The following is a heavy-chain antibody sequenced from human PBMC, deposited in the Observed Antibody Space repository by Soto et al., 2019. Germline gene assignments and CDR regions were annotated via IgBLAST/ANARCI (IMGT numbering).Heavy chain of an antibody. D-gene: IGHD3-9*01. CDR1: RVTFSSYA. CDR2: IIPIFGTA. CDR3: ARDKASVIRYFDWLPPPYGMDV. Sequence: PVKVCSKDPRVTFSSYASSWARQAPGQGLEWMGGIIPIFGTANYAQKFQGRVTITADESTSTAYMELSSLRSEDTAVYYCARDKASVIRYFDWLPPPYGMDVWGQGTTVTVSS. V-gene: IGHV1-69*13. J-gene: IGHJ6*02.